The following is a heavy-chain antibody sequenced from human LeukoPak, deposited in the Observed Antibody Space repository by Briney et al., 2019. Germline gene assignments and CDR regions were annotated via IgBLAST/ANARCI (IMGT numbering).Heavy chain of an antibody. CDR3: ARVEFYSSGWLIDY. CDR2: IYYSGST. J-gene: IGHJ4*02. Sequence: SQTLSLTRTVSGGSISSYYWSWIRQPPGKGLEWIGYIYYSGSTNYNPSLKSRVTISVDTSKNQFSLKLSSVTAADTAVYYCARVEFYSSGWLIDYWGQGTLVTVSS. D-gene: IGHD6-19*01. V-gene: IGHV4-59*01. CDR1: GGSISSYY.